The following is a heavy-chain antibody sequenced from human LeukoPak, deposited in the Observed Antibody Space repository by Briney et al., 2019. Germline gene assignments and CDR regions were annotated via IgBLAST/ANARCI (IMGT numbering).Heavy chain of an antibody. CDR3: AKDYRAAAGTWGSYYYYMDV. CDR1: GFTFSSYG. CDR2: ISGSGGST. V-gene: IGHV3-23*01. D-gene: IGHD6-13*01. Sequence: GGSLRLSCAASGFTFSSYGMSWVRQAPGKGLEWVSAISGSGGSTYYADSVKGRFTISRDNSKNTLYLQMNSLRAEDTAVYYCAKDYRAAAGTWGSYYYYMDVWGKGTTVTISS. J-gene: IGHJ6*03.